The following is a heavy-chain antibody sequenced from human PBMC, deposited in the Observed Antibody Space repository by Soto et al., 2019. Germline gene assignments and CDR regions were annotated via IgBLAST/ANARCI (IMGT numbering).Heavy chain of an antibody. CDR1: GFTFNNAW. Sequence: DVQLVESGGGSVKPGGSLRLSCEASGFTFNNAWMNWVRQAPGKGLEWVGRMKSKADGGAVDYAAPVRGRFTISRDDSNSSLYLQLNSLKPEDTAVYFCVTRSAVSGAFNLWGQGTMVTVSS. V-gene: IGHV3-15*05. CDR3: VTRSAVSGAFNL. J-gene: IGHJ3*01. CDR2: MKSKADGGAV.